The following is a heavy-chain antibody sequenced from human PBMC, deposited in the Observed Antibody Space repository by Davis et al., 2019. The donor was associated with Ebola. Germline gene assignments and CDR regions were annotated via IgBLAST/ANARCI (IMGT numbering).Heavy chain of an antibody. D-gene: IGHD4-11*01. J-gene: IGHJ5*02. CDR3: ARYSTGPFDP. Sequence: SETLSLTCTVSGGSIISSSSYWGWIRQPPGKGLEWIGSIYYSGSTYYNPSLKSRVTISVDTSKNQFSLKLSSVTAADTAVYYCARYSTGPFDPWGQGTLVTVSS. V-gene: IGHV4-39*01. CDR2: IYYSGST. CDR1: GGSIISSSSY.